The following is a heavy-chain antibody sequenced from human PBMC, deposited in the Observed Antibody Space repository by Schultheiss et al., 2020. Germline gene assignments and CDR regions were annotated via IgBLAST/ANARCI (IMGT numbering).Heavy chain of an antibody. Sequence: SVKVSCKASGGTFSSYAISWVRQAPGQGLEWMGGIIPIFGTANYAQKFQGRVTITADESTSTAYMELSSLRSEDTAVYYCARDNYDFWSGYPLDYWGQGTLVTVSS. CDR2: IIPIFGTA. J-gene: IGHJ4*02. V-gene: IGHV1-69*13. CDR1: GGTFSSYA. D-gene: IGHD3-3*01. CDR3: ARDNYDFWSGYPLDY.